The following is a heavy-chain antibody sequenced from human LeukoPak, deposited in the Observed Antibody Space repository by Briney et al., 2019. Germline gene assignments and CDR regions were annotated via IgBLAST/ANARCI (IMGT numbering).Heavy chain of an antibody. CDR1: GFTFSSYG. J-gene: IGHJ4*02. D-gene: IGHD3-22*01. CDR3: ARASTYYYDSSGYWFFDY. CDR2: IRYDGSNK. V-gene: IGHV3-30*02. Sequence: PGGSLRLSCAASGFTFSSYGMHRVRQAPGKGLEWVAFIRYDGSNKYYADSVEGRFTISRDNSKNTLYLQMNSLRAEDTAVYYCARASTYYYDSSGYWFFDYWGQGTLVTVSS.